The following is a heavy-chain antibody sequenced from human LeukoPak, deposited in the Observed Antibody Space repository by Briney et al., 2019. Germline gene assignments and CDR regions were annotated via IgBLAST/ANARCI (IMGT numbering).Heavy chain of an antibody. Sequence: GGSLRLSCAASGFRFSDYWMTWVRQAPGKGLECVANIKTDGSAKYYPDSVKGRFTVSRDNAKNSLYLQMNNMRVEDTAIYYCTEDLNHDSSGWGQGTLVTVSS. J-gene: IGHJ4*02. CDR1: GFRFSDYW. V-gene: IGHV3-7*01. D-gene: IGHD3-22*01. CDR2: IKTDGSAK. CDR3: TEDLNHDSSG.